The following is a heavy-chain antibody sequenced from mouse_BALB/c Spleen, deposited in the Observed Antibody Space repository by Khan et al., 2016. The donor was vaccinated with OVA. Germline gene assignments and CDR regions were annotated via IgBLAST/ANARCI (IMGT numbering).Heavy chain of an antibody. Sequence: QDQRQQSGAELVRPGSSAKIFCKGSGYAFSTYWMNWVKQRPGQGLEWIGQIYPGDGDTNYYGKFKGKATLTADKSSSTVYMQLSSLTSEDSTVYVCTRSIYYEYGEGNDYAMDYWGQGTSVTVSS. CDR3: TRSIYYEYGEGNDYAMDY. CDR1: GYAFSTYW. CDR2: IYPGDGDT. D-gene: IGHD2-4*01. V-gene: IGHV1-80*01. J-gene: IGHJ4*01.